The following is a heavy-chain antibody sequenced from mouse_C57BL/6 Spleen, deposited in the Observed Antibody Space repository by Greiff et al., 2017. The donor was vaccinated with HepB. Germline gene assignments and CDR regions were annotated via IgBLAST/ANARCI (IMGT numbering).Heavy chain of an antibody. CDR1: GYTFTDYE. Sequence: QVQLQQSGAELVRPGASVTLSCKASGYTFTDYEMHWVKQTPVHGLEWIGAIDPETGGTAYNQKFKGKAILTADKSSSTAYMELRSLTSEASAVYYCTPIYYGSAWFAYWGQGTLVTVSA. J-gene: IGHJ3*01. CDR2: IDPETGGT. D-gene: IGHD2-2*01. V-gene: IGHV1-15*01. CDR3: TPIYYGSAWFAY.